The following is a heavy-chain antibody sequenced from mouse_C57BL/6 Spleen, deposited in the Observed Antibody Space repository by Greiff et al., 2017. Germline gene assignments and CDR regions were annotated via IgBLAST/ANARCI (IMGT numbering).Heavy chain of an antibody. J-gene: IGHJ2*01. CDR1: GYTFTDYY. Sequence: EVQLQQSGPELVKPGASVKISCKASGYTFTDYYMNWVKQSHGKSLEWIGDINPNNGGTSYNQKFKGKATLTVDKSSSTAYMELRSRTSEDAAVYYCARRGLRSCDGGGKGTTLRVSS. CDR2: INPNNGGT. D-gene: IGHD2-4*01. V-gene: IGHV1-26*01. CDR3: ARRGLRSCDG.